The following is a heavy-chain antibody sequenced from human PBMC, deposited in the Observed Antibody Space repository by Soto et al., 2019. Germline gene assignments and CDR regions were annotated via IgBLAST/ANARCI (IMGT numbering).Heavy chain of an antibody. D-gene: IGHD6-19*01. CDR1: GGTFSSYA. Sequence: GSSVKVSCKASGGTFSSYAISWVRQAPGQGLEWMGGIIPIFGTANSAQKFQGRVTITADESTSTAYMELSSLRSEDTAVYYCASPRGYSSGWYPYYYGMDVWGQGTTVTVS. J-gene: IGHJ6*02. CDR3: ASPRGYSSGWYPYYYGMDV. CDR2: IIPIFGTA. V-gene: IGHV1-69*13.